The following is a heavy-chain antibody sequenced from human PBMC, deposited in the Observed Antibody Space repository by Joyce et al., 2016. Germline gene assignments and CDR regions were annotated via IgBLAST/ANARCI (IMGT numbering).Heavy chain of an antibody. J-gene: IGHJ4*02. D-gene: IGHD1-1*01. V-gene: IGHV3-11*06. Sequence: QVQLVESGGGFFKPGGSLRLSCAASGFTLREYYMTWIRQAPGKGLEWVSYISSRGYTNYADSVKCRFTISRDIAKNSLYLQMSSLRAGDTAVYYCARKELLQLGADCWGQGTLVTVSS. CDR1: GFTLREYY. CDR3: ARKELLQLGADC. CDR2: ISSRGYT.